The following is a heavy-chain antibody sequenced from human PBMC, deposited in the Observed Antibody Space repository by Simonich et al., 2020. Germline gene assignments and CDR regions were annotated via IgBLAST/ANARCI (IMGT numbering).Heavy chain of an antibody. CDR3: ARHAGFAFDI. J-gene: IGHJ3*02. CDR1: VGSISSSSYY. Sequence: QLQLQESGPGLVKPSETLSLTCTVSVGSISSSSYYWGWLRQPPGKGLEWIGSIYYSVGTYYNPSLKSRVTISVDTSKNQFSLKLSYVTAADTAVYYCARHAGFAFDIWGQGTMVTVSS. V-gene: IGHV4-39*01. D-gene: IGHD6-13*01. CDR2: IYYSVGT.